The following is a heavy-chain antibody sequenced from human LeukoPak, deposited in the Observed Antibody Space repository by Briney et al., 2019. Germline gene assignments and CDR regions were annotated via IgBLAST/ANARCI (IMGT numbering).Heavy chain of an antibody. V-gene: IGHV1-2*02. Sequence: ASVKVSCKASGYTFTGYYMHWVRQAPGQGLEWMGWINPNSGGTNYAQKFQGRVTMTRDTSISTAYMELSRLRSDDTAVYYCARESVAGTKGNDYWGQGTLVTVSS. J-gene: IGHJ4*02. D-gene: IGHD6-19*01. CDR3: ARESVAGTKGNDY. CDR1: GYTFTGYY. CDR2: INPNSGGT.